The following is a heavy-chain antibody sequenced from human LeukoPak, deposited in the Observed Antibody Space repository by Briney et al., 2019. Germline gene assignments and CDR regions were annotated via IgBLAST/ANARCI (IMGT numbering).Heavy chain of an antibody. CDR2: IYTSGST. V-gene: IGHV4-61*02. CDR3: ARDRQWLLDY. Sequence: PSETLSLTCTVSGDSISSGTYYWNWIRQPAGKGLEWIVRIYTSGSTNYNPSLRSRITISVDTSEHQISLELTSVTAADTAVYYCARDRQWLLDYWGQGTLVTVSS. J-gene: IGHJ4*02. D-gene: IGHD6-19*01. CDR1: GDSISSGTYY.